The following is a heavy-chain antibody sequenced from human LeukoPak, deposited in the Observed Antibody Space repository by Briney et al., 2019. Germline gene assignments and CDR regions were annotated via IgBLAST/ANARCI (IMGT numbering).Heavy chain of an antibody. Sequence: PSETLSLTCTVSGGSISSGGYYWSWIRQPPGKGLEWIGYIYHSGSTYYNPSLKSRVTISVDRSKNQFSLKLSSVTAADTAVYYCARDIEVTPEAPLAFDIWGQGTMVTVSS. V-gene: IGHV4-30-2*01. CDR1: GGSISSGGYY. CDR3: ARDIEVTPEAPLAFDI. D-gene: IGHD4-23*01. CDR2: IYHSGST. J-gene: IGHJ3*02.